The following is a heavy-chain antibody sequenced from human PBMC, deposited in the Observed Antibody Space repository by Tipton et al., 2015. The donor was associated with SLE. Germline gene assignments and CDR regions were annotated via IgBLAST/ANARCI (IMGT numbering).Heavy chain of an antibody. V-gene: IGHV1-69*01. J-gene: IGHJ6*02. CDR2: IIPIFGTA. Sequence: QVQLVQSGAEVKKPGSSVKVSCKASGGTFSSYAISWVRQAPGQGLERLGGIIPIFGTANYAQKCQGRVTITADESTSTAYMELSSLRSEDAAVYYCALGGPYYYDSSGYFDMDVWGQGTTVTVSS. CDR1: GGTFSSYA. CDR3: ALGGPYYYDSSGYFDMDV. D-gene: IGHD3-22*01.